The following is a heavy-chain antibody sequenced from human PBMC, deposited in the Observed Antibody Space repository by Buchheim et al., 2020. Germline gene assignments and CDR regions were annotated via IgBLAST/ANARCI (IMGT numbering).Heavy chain of an antibody. D-gene: IGHD1-14*01. CDR3: ARGRTPIDY. Sequence: QVQLQESGPGQVKPSQTLSLTCAVSGGSISSGGYSWSWIRQPPGKGLEWIGYIYYSGNTYSSPSLKSRVTMPVNTSKNQFSLKLTSVTAADTAVYYCARGRTPIDYWGQGTL. J-gene: IGHJ4*02. CDR2: IYYSGNT. CDR1: GGSISSGGYS. V-gene: IGHV4-30-4*07.